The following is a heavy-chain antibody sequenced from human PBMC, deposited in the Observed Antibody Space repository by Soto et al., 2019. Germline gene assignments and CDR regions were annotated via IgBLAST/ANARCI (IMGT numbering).Heavy chain of an antibody. CDR1: GGSISSGGYS. CDR3: YRDHDQRDLHASPARRSSDL. J-gene: IGHJ2*01. CDR2: IYHSGST. V-gene: IGHV4-30-2*01. Sequence: SETLSLTCAVSGGSISSGGYSWNWIRQPPGKGLEWIGCIYHSGSTLYNPSLKSRVTISVDKSKNQFSLKLTSVTAADTAVFFFYRDHDQRDLHASPARRSSDL. D-gene: IGHD2-2*01.